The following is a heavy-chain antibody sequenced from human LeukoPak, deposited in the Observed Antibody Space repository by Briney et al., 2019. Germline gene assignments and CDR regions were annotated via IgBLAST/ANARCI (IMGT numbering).Heavy chain of an antibody. CDR3: ARADYYGSGSYSDYYYYYMDV. D-gene: IGHD3-10*01. CDR1: GFTVSSNY. J-gene: IGHJ6*03. Sequence: GGSLRLSCAASGFTVSSNYMSWVRQAPGKGLEWVANIKQDGSEKYYVDSVKGRFTISRDNAKNSLYLQMNSLRAEDTAVYYCARADYYGSGSYSDYYYYYMDVWGKGTTVTISS. CDR2: IKQDGSEK. V-gene: IGHV3-7*01.